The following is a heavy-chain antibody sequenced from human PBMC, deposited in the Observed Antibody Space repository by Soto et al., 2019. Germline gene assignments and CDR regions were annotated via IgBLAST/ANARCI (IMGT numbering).Heavy chain of an antibody. J-gene: IGHJ4*02. Sequence: GGSLRLSCAASGFTFSSYSMNWVRQAPGKGLEWVSYISSSSSTIYYAYSVKGRLTISRDNAKNSLYLQMNSLRDEDTAVYYCARDRSSSGWYIDYWGQGTLVTVSS. CDR2: ISSSSSTI. V-gene: IGHV3-48*02. CDR1: GFTFSSYS. CDR3: ARDRSSSGWYIDY. D-gene: IGHD6-19*01.